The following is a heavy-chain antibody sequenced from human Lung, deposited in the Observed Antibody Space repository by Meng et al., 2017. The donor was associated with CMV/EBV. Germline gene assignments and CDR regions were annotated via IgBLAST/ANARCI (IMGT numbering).Heavy chain of an antibody. Sequence: GESLKISCPSSGFTFSDYYMSWIRQAPGKGLEWVSYISSSGSTIYYADSVKGRFTISRDNAKNSLYLQMNSLRAEDTAVHYCARDKAYDFWSGHYYYGMDVWGQGTTVTVSS. CDR1: GFTFSDYY. J-gene: IGHJ6*02. CDR2: ISSSGSTI. V-gene: IGHV3-11*01. D-gene: IGHD3-3*01. CDR3: ARDKAYDFWSGHYYYGMDV.